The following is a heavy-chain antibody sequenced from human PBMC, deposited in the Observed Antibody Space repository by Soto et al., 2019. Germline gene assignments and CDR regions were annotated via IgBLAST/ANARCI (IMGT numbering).Heavy chain of an antibody. V-gene: IGHV3-21*01. CDR1: GFTFSSYS. D-gene: IGHD1-26*01. CDR3: ARETVGATTLDY. Sequence: EVQLVESGGGLVKPGGSLRLSCAASGFTFSSYSMNWVRQAPGKGLEWVSSISSSSSYIYYADSVKGRFTISRDNAKNSLYLQMNGLRAEDTAVYYCARETVGATTLDYWGQGTLVTVSS. CDR2: ISSSSSYI. J-gene: IGHJ4*02.